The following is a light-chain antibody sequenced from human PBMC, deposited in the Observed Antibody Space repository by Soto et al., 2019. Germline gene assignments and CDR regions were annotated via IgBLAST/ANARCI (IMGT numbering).Light chain of an antibody. CDR2: GAS. V-gene: IGKV3-20*01. Sequence: EIVLTQSPGTLSLSPGERATLSCRASQSVSGSYLAWYQQKPGQAPRLLICGASSRATGIPDRFSGSGSGTDFTLNISRLEPEDFAVYYCQQYGSLPWTFGQGTKVEIK. CDR3: QQYGSLPWT. CDR1: QSVSGSY. J-gene: IGKJ1*01.